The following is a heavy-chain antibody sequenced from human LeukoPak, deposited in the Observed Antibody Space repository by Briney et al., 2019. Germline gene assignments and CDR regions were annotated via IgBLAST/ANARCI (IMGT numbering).Heavy chain of an antibody. D-gene: IGHD4-23*01. CDR3: ARVRGDYGGPYFDY. CDR2: IIPIFGTA. J-gene: IGHJ4*02. CDR1: GGTFSSYA. V-gene: IGHV1-69*05. Sequence: ASVKVSCKASGGTFSSYAISWVRQAPGQGLEWMGRIIPIFGTANYAQKLQGRVTMTTDTSTSTAYMELRSLRSDDTAVYYCARVRGDYGGPYFDYWGQGTLVTVSS.